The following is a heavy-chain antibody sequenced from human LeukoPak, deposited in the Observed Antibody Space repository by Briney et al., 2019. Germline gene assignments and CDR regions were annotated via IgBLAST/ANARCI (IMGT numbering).Heavy chain of an antibody. V-gene: IGHV4-30-4*01. CDR3: AREPTTVVTPLGYAFDI. J-gene: IGHJ3*02. Sequence: SETLSLTCTVSGGSISNGDYYWSWIRQPPGKGLEWIGYIYYSGSTYYNPSLKSRVTISVDTSKNQFSLKLSSVTAADTAVYYCAREPTTVVTPLGYAFDIWGQGTMVTVSS. D-gene: IGHD4-23*01. CDR2: IYYSGST. CDR1: GGSISNGDYY.